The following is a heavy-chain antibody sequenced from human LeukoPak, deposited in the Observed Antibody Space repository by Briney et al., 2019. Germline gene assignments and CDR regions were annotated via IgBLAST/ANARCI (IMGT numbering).Heavy chain of an antibody. CDR3: AKDSGWGFTLDYYDTRGCDY. V-gene: IGHV3-23*01. CDR2: VSGNGVST. D-gene: IGHD3-22*01. Sequence: PGGSLRLSCAASGFTFSSYAMTWVRQAPGRGLEWVSSVSGNGVSTYHADSVKGRFTISRDNSKNTLYLQINSLRAEDTAIYYCAKDSGWGFTLDYYDTRGCDYWGQGTLVTVSS. J-gene: IGHJ4*02. CDR1: GFTFSSYA.